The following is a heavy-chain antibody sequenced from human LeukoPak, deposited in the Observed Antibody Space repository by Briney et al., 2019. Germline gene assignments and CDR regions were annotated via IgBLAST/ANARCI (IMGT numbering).Heavy chain of an antibody. Sequence: GGSLRLSCAASGFTFSTYSMNWVRQAPGEGLEWVSSISSSSSYIYYADSVKGRFTISRDDAKNSVYLQMNSLRAEETAVYYCARSGYYYLDAFDMWGQGTMVTVSS. V-gene: IGHV3-21*01. CDR2: ISSSSSYI. J-gene: IGHJ3*02. D-gene: IGHD2/OR15-2a*01. CDR1: GFTFSTYS. CDR3: ARSGYYYLDAFDM.